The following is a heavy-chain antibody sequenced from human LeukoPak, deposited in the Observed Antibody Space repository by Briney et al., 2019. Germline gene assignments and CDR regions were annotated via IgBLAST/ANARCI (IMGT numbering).Heavy chain of an antibody. Sequence: SETLSLTCTASGGSISSYYWSWIRQPPGKGLEWIGYIYYSGSTNYNPSLKSRVTISVDTSKNQFSLKLSSVTAADTAVYYCARDKSYYDSSGYDRAFDIWGQGTMVTVSS. D-gene: IGHD3-22*01. CDR1: GGSISSYY. V-gene: IGHV4-59*01. CDR3: ARDKSYYDSSGYDRAFDI. CDR2: IYYSGST. J-gene: IGHJ3*02.